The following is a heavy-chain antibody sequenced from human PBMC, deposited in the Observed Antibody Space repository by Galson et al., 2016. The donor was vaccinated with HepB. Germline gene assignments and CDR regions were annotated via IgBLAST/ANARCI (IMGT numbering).Heavy chain of an antibody. CDR2: IIPIFGTA. CDR1: GGTFSSYG. CDR3: ARAQPLSSYYFDY. J-gene: IGHJ4*02. Sequence: SVKVSCKASGGTFSSYGISWVRQAPGQGLEWMGGIIPIFGTANHAQKFQGRVTITADESTSTAYMELSSLRSEDTAVYYCARAQPLSSYYFDYWGQGTLVTVSS. D-gene: IGHD6-6*01. V-gene: IGHV1-69*13.